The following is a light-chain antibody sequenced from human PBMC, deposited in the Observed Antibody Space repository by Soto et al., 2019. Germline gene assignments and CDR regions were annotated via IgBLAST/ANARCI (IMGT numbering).Light chain of an antibody. Sequence: DIQMTQSPSTLSASVGDRVTITCRASQSINSWLAWYQQKPGRAPDLLISKASTLETGVPSRFSGSGSGTEYTLTISSLQPDDGATYYCQQYNSYSLTFGGGTKVEIK. V-gene: IGKV1-5*03. CDR2: KAS. J-gene: IGKJ4*01. CDR3: QQYNSYSLT. CDR1: QSINSW.